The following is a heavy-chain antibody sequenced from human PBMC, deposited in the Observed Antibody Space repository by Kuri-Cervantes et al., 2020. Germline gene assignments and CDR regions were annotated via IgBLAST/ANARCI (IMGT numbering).Heavy chain of an antibody. CDR3: ATDSRRFGY. Sequence: GESLKISCAASGFTFSSYGMHWVRQAPGKGLEWVAVIWYDGSNKYYADSVKGRFTISRDNSKNALYLQMNSLRAADTAVYYCATDSRRFGYWGQGTLVTVSS. J-gene: IGHJ4*02. V-gene: IGHV3-33*01. CDR2: IWYDGSNK. CDR1: GFTFSSYG.